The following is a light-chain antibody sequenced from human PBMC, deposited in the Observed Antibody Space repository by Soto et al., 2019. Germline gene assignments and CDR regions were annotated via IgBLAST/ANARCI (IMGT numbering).Light chain of an antibody. Sequence: QSALTQPPSASGSRGHSVTISCTGTSSDVGGYNYVSWYQQHPGKAPKRMIYEVTKRPSGVPDRFSGSKSGNTASLTVSGLQAEDEADYYCSSYAGSNNLIFGGGTKLTVL. V-gene: IGLV2-8*01. CDR1: SSDVGGYNY. J-gene: IGLJ2*01. CDR3: SSYAGSNNLI. CDR2: EVT.